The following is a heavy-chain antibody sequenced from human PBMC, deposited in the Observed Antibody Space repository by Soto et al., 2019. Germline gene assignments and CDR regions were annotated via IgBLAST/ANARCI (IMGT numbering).Heavy chain of an antibody. CDR2: INAGNGNT. D-gene: IGHD3-10*01. J-gene: IGHJ3*02. Sequence: QFQLVQSGAEVKKPGASVKVSCKASGYTFTSYAMHWVRQAPGQRLEWMGWINAGNGNTKYSQKFHGRVTITRDTSASTAYMELSSLRSEDTAVYYCASFAYGSGSYDSQWAFDIWGQGTMVTVSS. V-gene: IGHV1-3*01. CDR3: ASFAYGSGSYDSQWAFDI. CDR1: GYTFTSYA.